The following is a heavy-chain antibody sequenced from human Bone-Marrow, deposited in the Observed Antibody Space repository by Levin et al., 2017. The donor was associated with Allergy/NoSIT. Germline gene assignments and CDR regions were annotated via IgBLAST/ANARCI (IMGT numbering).Heavy chain of an antibody. CDR1: GFTFSSYD. D-gene: IGHD2-2*01. J-gene: IGHJ4*02. CDR2: IGTAADS. CDR3: AREALPRYCTSTSCSDSGYYFDY. Sequence: GGSLRLSCAASGFTFSSYDMHWVRQATGRGLEWVSAIGTAADSYYSGSVKGRFTVSRDNAKNSFYLQMNSLRAGDTAVYYCAREALPRYCTSTSCSDSGYYFDYWGQGTLVTVSS. V-gene: IGHV3-13*04.